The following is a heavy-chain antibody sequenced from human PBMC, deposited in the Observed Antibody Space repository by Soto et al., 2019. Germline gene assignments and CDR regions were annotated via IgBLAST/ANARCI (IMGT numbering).Heavy chain of an antibody. CDR1: GFTFKNHA. J-gene: IGHJ6*02. V-gene: IGHV3-64D*06. Sequence: GSLSLSCSASGFTFKNHAMHWVRQAAGKGLEYVAAVSTSRGSTEYADAVKGSFFISRDNSSDKVYLQMTSLTSEDTAVYYWVKGVSTILFYYSGMDVWGPGTTVTVSS. CDR2: VSTSRGST. CDR3: VKGVSTILFYYSGMDV. D-gene: IGHD2-8*01.